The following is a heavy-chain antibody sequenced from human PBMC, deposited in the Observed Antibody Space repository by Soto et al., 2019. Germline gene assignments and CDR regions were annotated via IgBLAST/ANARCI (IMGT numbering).Heavy chain of an antibody. CDR2: ISYDGSNK. V-gene: IGHV3-30-3*01. D-gene: IGHD3-10*01. Sequence: PGGSLRLSCAASGFTFSSYAMHWVRQAPGKGLEWVAVISYDGSNKYYADSVKGRFTISRDNSKNTLYLQMNSLRAEDTAVYYCARMGDYGNDDFDIWGQGTMVTVSS. J-gene: IGHJ3*02. CDR1: GFTFSSYA. CDR3: ARMGDYGNDDFDI.